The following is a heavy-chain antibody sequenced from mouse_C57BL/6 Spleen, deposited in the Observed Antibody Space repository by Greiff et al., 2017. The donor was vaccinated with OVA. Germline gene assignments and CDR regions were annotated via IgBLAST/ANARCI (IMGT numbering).Heavy chain of an antibody. V-gene: IGHV1-18*01. J-gene: IGHJ4*01. Sequence: VQLQQSGPELVKPGASVKIPCKASGYTFTDYNMDWVKQSHGKSLEWIGDINPNNGGTIYNQKFKGKATLTVDKSSSTAYMELRSLTSEDTAVYYCARTLVLQYIAMDYWGQGTSVTVSS. CDR1: GYTFTDYN. D-gene: IGHD1-1*01. CDR3: ARTLVLQYIAMDY. CDR2: INPNNGGT.